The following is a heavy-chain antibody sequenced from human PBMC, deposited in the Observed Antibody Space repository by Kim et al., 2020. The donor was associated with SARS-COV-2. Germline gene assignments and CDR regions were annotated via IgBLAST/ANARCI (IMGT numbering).Heavy chain of an antibody. J-gene: IGHJ3*01. CDR3: ARGNFGNSAF. CDR2: VSHDGNSK. V-gene: IGHV3-30*04. CDR1: GFTFSACT. D-gene: IGHD3-3*01. Sequence: GGSLSLSCAASGFTFSACTMHWVRHAPGKGLEWVAVVSHDGNSKYYADSVKGRFTISRDNSENILFLQMNSLRPEDTAVYYCARGNFGNSAF.